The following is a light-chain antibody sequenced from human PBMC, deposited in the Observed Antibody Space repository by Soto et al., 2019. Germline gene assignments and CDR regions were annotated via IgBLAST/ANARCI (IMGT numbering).Light chain of an antibody. CDR1: QSVSNNY. Sequence: EIVLTQSPGTLSLSPGARAPLSCRASQSVSNNYLAWYQQKPGQAPRLLIYGASNRATGIPDRFSGSGSGTDFTLTISRLEPEDFALYYCHQRQSWPRTFGQGTKVDIK. J-gene: IGKJ1*01. CDR2: GAS. V-gene: IGKV3-20*01. CDR3: HQRQSWPRT.